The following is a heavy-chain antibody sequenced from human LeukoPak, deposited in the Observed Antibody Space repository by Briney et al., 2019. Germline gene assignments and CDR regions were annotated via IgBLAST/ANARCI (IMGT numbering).Heavy chain of an antibody. CDR3: ARVRYGDYSNWFGP. CDR2: IYHSGST. Sequence: SETLSLTCTVSGGSISSGGYSWSWIRQPPGKGLEWIGYIYHSGSTYYNPSLKSRVTISVDRSKNQFSLKLSSVTAADTAVYYCARVRYGDYSNWFGPWGQGTLVTVSS. J-gene: IGHJ5*02. CDR1: GGSISSGGYS. D-gene: IGHD4-17*01. V-gene: IGHV4-30-2*01.